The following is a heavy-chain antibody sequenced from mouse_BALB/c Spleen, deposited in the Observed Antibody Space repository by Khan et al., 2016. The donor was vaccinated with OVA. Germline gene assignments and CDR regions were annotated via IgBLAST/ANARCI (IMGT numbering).Heavy chain of an antibody. Sequence: EVKLEESGPGLVKPSQSLSLTCTVTGYSITSDYAWNWIRQFPGNTLEWMGYISYSGSTNYNPSLKSRISINRDTSKNQFILQLNSVTTEDTATYYCARDGSRYNYAMDYWGQGTSVTVSS. CDR3: ARDGSRYNYAMDY. CDR2: ISYSGST. CDR1: GYSITSDYA. J-gene: IGHJ4*01. V-gene: IGHV3-2*02. D-gene: IGHD2-3*01.